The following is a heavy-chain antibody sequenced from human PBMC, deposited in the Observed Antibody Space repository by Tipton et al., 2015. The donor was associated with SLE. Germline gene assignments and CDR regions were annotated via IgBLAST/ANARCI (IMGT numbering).Heavy chain of an antibody. J-gene: IGHJ5*02. CDR2: IYHSGST. CDR3: ARDVGGLRWFDP. Sequence: LRLSCAVSGGSISSGGYSWSWIRQPPGKGLEWIGYIYHSGSTYYNPSLKSRVTISVDTSKNQFSLKLSSVTAADTAVYYCARDVGGLRWFDPWGQGTLVTVSS. D-gene: IGHD3/OR15-3a*01. V-gene: IGHV4-30-2*01. CDR1: GGSISSGGYS.